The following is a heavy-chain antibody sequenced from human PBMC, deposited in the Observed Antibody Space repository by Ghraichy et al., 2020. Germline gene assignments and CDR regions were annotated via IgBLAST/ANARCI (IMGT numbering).Heavy chain of an antibody. D-gene: IGHD5-24*01. CDR3: ARGDGYN. J-gene: IGHJ4*02. CDR1: GASISSYY. Sequence: SETLSLTCAVSGASISSYYWSWIRQPPGKGLEWIGDNTNYNPSLKSRVTISGDTSKNQNSLKLSSVTAADSAVYYCARGDGYNWGQGILVTVSS. CDR2: NT. V-gene: IGHV4-59*01.